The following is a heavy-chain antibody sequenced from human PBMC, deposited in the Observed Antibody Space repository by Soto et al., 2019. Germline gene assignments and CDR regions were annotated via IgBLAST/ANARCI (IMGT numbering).Heavy chain of an antibody. D-gene: IGHD1-20*01. J-gene: IGHJ5*02. CDR2: IYYSGST. CDR1: GGSISSGGYY. CDR3: ARGGTNWNDGLGWFDP. V-gene: IGHV4-31*03. Sequence: QVQLQESGPGLVKPSQTLSLTCTVSGGSISSGGYYWSWIRQHPGKGLEWIGYIYYSGSTYYNPSLKRRVNISVDPSKNQFALKLSSVTAADTAVYYCARGGTNWNDGLGWFDPWGQGTLVTVSS.